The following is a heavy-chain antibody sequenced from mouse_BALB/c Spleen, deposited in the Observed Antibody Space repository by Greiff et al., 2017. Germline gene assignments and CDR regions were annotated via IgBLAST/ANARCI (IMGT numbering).Heavy chain of an antibody. Sequence: QVQLKESGPELVKPGASVRISCKASGYTFTSYYIHWVKQRPGQGLEWIGWIYPGNVNTKYNEKFKGKATLTADKSSSTAYMQLSSLTSEDSAVYFCARSSLDYWGQGTTLTVAS. CDR2: IYPGNVNT. V-gene: IGHV1S56*01. J-gene: IGHJ2*01. CDR1: GYTFTSYY. CDR3: ARSSLDY.